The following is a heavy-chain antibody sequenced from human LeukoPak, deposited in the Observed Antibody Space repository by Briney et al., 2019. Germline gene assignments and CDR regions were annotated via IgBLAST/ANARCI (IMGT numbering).Heavy chain of an antibody. CDR1: GFTFSSYS. D-gene: IGHD5-24*01. V-gene: IGHV3-21*01. Sequence: PGGSLRLSCAASGFTFSSYSMNWVRQAPGKGLEWVSSISSSSSYIYYADSVKGRFTTSRDNAKNSLYLQMNSLRAEDTAVYYCAKDIRDGYNDFDYWGQGTLVTVSS. CDR3: AKDIRDGYNDFDY. CDR2: ISSSSSYI. J-gene: IGHJ4*02.